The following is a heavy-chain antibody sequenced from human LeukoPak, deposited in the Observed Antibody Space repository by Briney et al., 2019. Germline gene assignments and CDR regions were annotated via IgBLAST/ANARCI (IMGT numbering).Heavy chain of an antibody. CDR1: GYTFTSYG. CDR2: ISAYNGNT. D-gene: IGHD2-15*01. J-gene: IGHJ5*02. Sequence: ASVKVSCKASGYTFTSYGISWVRQAPGQGLERMGWISAYNGNTNYAQRLQGRVTMTTDTSTSTAYMELRSLRSDDTAVYYCARDCPISSGGSCYSDWFDPWGQGTLVTVSS. CDR3: ARDCPISSGGSCYSDWFDP. V-gene: IGHV1-18*01.